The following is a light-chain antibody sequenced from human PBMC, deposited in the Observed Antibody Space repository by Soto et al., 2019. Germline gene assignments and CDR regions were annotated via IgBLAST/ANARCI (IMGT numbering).Light chain of an antibody. CDR2: GAS. J-gene: IGKJ1*01. Sequence: EIVLTQCPGTLSVSPGRRARLCCIASQSVSNNYLAWYQQKPGQAPRLIIYGASNRATGIPERFSGSGSGTDFTLTISRLEPEDFAVYYCQQYGSSGTFGQGTKVDIK. CDR1: QSVSNNY. V-gene: IGKV3-20*01. CDR3: QQYGSSGT.